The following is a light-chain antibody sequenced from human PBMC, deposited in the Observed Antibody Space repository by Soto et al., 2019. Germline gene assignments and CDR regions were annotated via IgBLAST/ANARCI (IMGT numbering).Light chain of an antibody. CDR1: QIISSN. Sequence: EIVMTQSPATLSVSPGERATLSCRASQIISSNLAWYQQKPGQAPRLVIYGAASRATGIPDRFSGSGSGTDLTLTISRLETEDFAVYYCQKHASSPWMFGQGTKVDIK. CDR3: QKHASSPWM. CDR2: GAA. J-gene: IGKJ1*01. V-gene: IGKV3-20*01.